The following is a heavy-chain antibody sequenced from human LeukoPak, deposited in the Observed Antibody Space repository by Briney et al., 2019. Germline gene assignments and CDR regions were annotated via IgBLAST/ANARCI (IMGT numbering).Heavy chain of an antibody. CDR2: MNPNSGNT. V-gene: IGHV1-8*01. CDR1: GYTFTSYD. D-gene: IGHD3-22*01. CDR3: ARGRRYYDSSGYPSLYYYYGMDV. Sequence: ASVKVSCKASGYTFTSYDINWVRQATGQGLEWMGWMNPNSGNTGYAQKFQGRVTMTRNTSISTAYVELSSLRSEDTAVYYCARGRRYYDSSGYPSLYYYYGMDVWGQGTTVTVSS. J-gene: IGHJ6*02.